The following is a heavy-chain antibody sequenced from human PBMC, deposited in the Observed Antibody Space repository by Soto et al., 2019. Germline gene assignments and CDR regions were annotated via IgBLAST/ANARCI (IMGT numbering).Heavy chain of an antibody. V-gene: IGHV4-30-2*01. D-gene: IGHD2-15*01. Sequence: SETLSLTCAVSGGSISSGGYSWSWIRQPPGKGLEWIGYIYHSGSTYYNPSLKSRVTISVDRSKNQFSLKLSSVTAADTAVYYCARYGSGECNRGSCYSPFDYWGQGTLVTVPS. CDR2: IYHSGST. CDR3: ARYGSGECNRGSCYSPFDY. CDR1: GGSISSGGYS. J-gene: IGHJ4*02.